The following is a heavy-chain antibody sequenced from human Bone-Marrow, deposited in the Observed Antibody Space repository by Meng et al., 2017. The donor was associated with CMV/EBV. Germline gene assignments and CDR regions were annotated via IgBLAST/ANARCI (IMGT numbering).Heavy chain of an antibody. CDR2: IWSDGSNK. CDR1: GFTFSTFG. Sequence: GESLKISCATSGFTFSTFGMHWVRQAPGKGLEWVAVIWSDGSNKYYADSVKGRFTISRDNSKNTLHVQMHSLRGEDTAVYYCAKDGGGGNSHDGFAVWGQGTTVTVSS. V-gene: IGHV3-33*06. CDR3: AKDGGGGNSHDGFAV. J-gene: IGHJ3*01. D-gene: IGHD3-16*01.